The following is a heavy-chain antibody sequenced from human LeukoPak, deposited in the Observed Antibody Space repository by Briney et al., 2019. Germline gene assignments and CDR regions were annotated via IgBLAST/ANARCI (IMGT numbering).Heavy chain of an antibody. CDR3: ARGRFDFLSGYYVGRIRGYFDY. CDR1: GGSFSGYY. D-gene: IGHD3-3*01. CDR2: INHSGST. J-gene: IGHJ4*02. V-gene: IGHV4-34*01. Sequence: PSETLSLTCAVYGGSFSGYYWSWIRQPPGKGLEWIGEINHSGSTNYNSSLKSRVTISVDTSKNQFSLKLSSVTAADTAVYYCARGRFDFLSGYYVGRIRGYFDYWGQGTLVTVSS.